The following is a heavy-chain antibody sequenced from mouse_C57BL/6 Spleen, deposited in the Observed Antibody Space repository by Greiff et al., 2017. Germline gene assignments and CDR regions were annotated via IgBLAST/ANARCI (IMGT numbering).Heavy chain of an antibody. V-gene: IGHV1-53*01. CDR1: GYTFTSYW. D-gene: IGHD2-1*01. J-gene: IGHJ3*01. CDR2: INPSNGGT. CDR3: AREGTYGNSFAY. Sequence: QVQLQQPGTELVKPGASVKLSCKASGYTFTSYWMHWVQHRPGQGLAWIGNINPSNGGTNYNEKFKSKATLTVDKSSSPAYMQLSSLTSEDSAVYYCAREGTYGNSFAYWGQGTLVTVSA.